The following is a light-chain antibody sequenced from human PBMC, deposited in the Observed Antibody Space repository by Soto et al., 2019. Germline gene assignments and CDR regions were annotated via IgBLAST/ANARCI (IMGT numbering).Light chain of an antibody. J-gene: IGKJ4*01. CDR2: AAS. Sequence: DIQLTQSPSFLSACVGDRVTITFRASQGISSYLAWYQQKPGKAPKLLIYAASTLQSGVPSRFSGSGSGTEFTLTISSLQPEDFATYYCQQLNSYPALTFGGGTKVDIK. CDR3: QQLNSYPALT. CDR1: QGISSY. V-gene: IGKV1-9*01.